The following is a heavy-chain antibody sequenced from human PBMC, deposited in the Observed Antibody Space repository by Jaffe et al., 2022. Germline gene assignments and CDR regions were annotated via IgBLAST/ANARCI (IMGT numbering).Heavy chain of an antibody. D-gene: IGHD6-13*01. V-gene: IGHV3-48*01. J-gene: IGHJ4*02. CDR2: ISSSSSTI. Sequence: EVQLVESGGGLVQPGGSLRLSCAASGFTFSSYSMNWVRQAPGKGLEWVSYISSSSSTIYYADSVKGRFTISRDNAKNSLYLQMNSLRAEDTAVYYCARGRRYSSSWDFDYWGQGTLVTVSS. CDR1: GFTFSSYS. CDR3: ARGRRYSSSWDFDY.